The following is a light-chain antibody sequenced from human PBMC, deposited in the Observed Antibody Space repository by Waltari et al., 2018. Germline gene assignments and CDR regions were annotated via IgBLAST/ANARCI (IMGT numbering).Light chain of an antibody. CDR3: QHLNSYPLT. CDR1: QGISRY. J-gene: IGKJ4*01. CDR2: DAS. Sequence: CRASQGISRYLAWFQQRPGKAPKLLLYDASTLQSAVPSRFSGSGSGTDFTLTISSLQPEDVATYYCQHLNSYPLTFGGGTKVEI. V-gene: IGKV1-9*01.